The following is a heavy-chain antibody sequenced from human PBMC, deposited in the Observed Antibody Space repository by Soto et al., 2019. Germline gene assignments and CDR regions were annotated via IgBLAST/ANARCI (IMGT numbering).Heavy chain of an antibody. V-gene: IGHV1-69*13. CDR2: IIPIFETA. D-gene: IGHD6-19*01. CDR1: GGTFKSFT. J-gene: IGHJ4*02. CDR3: ATKGVSGWFFDY. Sequence: GASVKVSCKASGGTFKSFTFTWVRQAPGQGLEWMGGIIPIFETANYAQKFQDRVTITADESTSTVYMELSSLRSADTAVYYCATKGVSGWFFDYWGQGTVVTGSS.